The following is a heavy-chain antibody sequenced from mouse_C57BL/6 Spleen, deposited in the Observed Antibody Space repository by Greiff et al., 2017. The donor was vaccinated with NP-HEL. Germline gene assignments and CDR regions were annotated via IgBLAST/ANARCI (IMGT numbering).Heavy chain of an antibody. D-gene: IGHD1-1*01. CDR2: IWSGGST. Sequence: VQLQQSGPGLVQPSQSLSITCTVSGFSLTSYGVHWVRQSPGKGLEWLGVIWSGGSTDYNAAFISRLSISKDNSKSQVFFKMNSLKADDTAIYYCARGDYGSSKGYFDYWGQGTTLTVSS. J-gene: IGHJ2*01. CDR1: GFSLTSYG. V-gene: IGHV2-2*01. CDR3: ARGDYGSSKGYFDY.